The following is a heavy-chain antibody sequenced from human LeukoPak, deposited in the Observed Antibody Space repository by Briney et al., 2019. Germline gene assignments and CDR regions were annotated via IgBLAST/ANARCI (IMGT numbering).Heavy chain of an antibody. V-gene: IGHV3-11*06. CDR1: GFTFSDYD. D-gene: IGHD5-18*01. CDR3: ARAGYSMDTEYFQH. Sequence: GGSLRLSCAASGFTFSDYDMSWIRQAPGKGLEWVSYISSSSYYTNYADSVKGRFTISRDNAKSSLYLQMNSLRAEDTAVYYCARAGYSMDTEYFQHWGQGTLVTVSS. CDR2: ISSSSYYT. J-gene: IGHJ1*01.